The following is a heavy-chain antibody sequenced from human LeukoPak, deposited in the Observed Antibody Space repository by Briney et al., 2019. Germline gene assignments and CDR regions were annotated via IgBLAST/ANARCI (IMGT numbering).Heavy chain of an antibody. CDR3: ARDQEGFDY. V-gene: IGHV1-46*04. Sequence: ASVEVSCKASGYTFTSNYIHWVRQAPGQGLEWMGMIYPRDGSTSYAQKLQGRVTVTRDTSTSTVHMELSGLGSEDTAVYYCARDQEGFDYWGQGTLVTVSS. CDR1: GYTFTSNY. J-gene: IGHJ4*02. CDR2: IYPRDGST.